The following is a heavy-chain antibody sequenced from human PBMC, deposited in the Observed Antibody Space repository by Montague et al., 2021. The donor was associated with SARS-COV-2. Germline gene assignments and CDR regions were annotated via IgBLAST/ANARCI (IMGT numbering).Heavy chain of an antibody. CDR1: GGSFHIFY. D-gene: IGHD3-10*01. CDR3: ARGTRAVGITAAFGY. J-gene: IGHJ4*02. CDR2: VDHSGYT. V-gene: IGHV4-34*01. Sequence: SETLSLTCTVSGGSFHIFYWGWIRQSPGKGLEWIGDVDHSGYTKYNPSLKSRVTISVDTSKNQFSLNLTSVTAADTAMYYCARGTRAVGITAAFGYWGQGTLVTVSS.